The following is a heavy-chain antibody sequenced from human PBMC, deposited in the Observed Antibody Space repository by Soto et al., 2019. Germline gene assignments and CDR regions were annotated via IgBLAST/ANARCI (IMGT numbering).Heavy chain of an antibody. Sequence: PGGSLRLSCAASGFTFSSYAMHWVRQAPGKGLEWVAVISYDGSNKYYAASVKGRFTISTDSPQSTMFLQMNSLRTEDTATYYCVRGRYGSEIHWRQGTKVTVS. CDR3: VRGRYGSEIH. CDR2: ISYDGSNK. D-gene: IGHD3-10*01. CDR1: GFTFSSYA. V-gene: IGHV3-30*14. J-gene: IGHJ4*02.